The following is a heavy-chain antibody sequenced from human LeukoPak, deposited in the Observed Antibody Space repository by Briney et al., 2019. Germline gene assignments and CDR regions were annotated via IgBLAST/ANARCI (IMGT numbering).Heavy chain of an antibody. D-gene: IGHD3-22*01. Sequence: ASVKVSCKVSGYTLTELSMHWVRQAPGKGLEWMGGFDPEDGETIYAQKFQGRVTMTEDTSTNTAYMELSSLRSEDTAVYYCARAPGDSSGYYYSPSEYFQHWGQGTLVTVSS. CDR2: FDPEDGET. CDR1: GYTLTELS. V-gene: IGHV1-24*01. J-gene: IGHJ1*01. CDR3: ARAPGDSSGYYYSPSEYFQH.